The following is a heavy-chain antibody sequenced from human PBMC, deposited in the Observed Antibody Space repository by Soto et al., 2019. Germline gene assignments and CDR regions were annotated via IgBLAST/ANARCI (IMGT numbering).Heavy chain of an antibody. CDR1: GGSISSSSYY. CDR2: IYYSGST. Sequence: SETLSLTCTVSGGSISSSSYYWGWIRQPPGKGLEWIGSIYYSGSTYYNPSLKSRVTISVDTSKNQFSLKLSSVTAADTAVYYCARPLNIVATIGPPYNWFDPWGQGTLVTVSS. D-gene: IGHD5-12*01. J-gene: IGHJ5*02. CDR3: ARPLNIVATIGPPYNWFDP. V-gene: IGHV4-39*01.